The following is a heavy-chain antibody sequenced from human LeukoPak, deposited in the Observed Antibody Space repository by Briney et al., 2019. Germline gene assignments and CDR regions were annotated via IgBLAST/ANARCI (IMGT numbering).Heavy chain of an antibody. CDR2: INPNSGGT. Sequence: ASVKVSCKASGYTFTGYYMHWVRQAPGQGLECMGWINPNSGGTNYAQKLQGRVTMTTDTSTSTAYMELRSLRSDDTAVYYCARGGGALPRHYWGQGTLVTVSS. CDR3: ARGGGALPRHY. V-gene: IGHV1-2*02. CDR1: GYTFTGYY. J-gene: IGHJ4*01. D-gene: IGHD3-10*01.